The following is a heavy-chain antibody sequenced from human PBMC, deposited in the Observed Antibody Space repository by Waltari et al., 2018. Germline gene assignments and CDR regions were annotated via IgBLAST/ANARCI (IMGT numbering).Heavy chain of an antibody. V-gene: IGHV3-15*01. Sequence: NAWMVGVRQAPGKGLEWVGRIRSKADGGTIDYAAPVKGRFTISRDDSTKTMYLQMNSLKTEDTAVYYCNTGGWYDPWGQGTLVTVSS. CDR1: NAW. J-gene: IGHJ5*02. CDR3: NTGGWYDP. CDR2: IRSKADGGTI.